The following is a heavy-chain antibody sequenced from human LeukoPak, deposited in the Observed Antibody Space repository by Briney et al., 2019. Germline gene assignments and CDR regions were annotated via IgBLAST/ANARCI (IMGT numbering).Heavy chain of an antibody. CDR1: GFTFSSYA. D-gene: IGHD3-22*01. J-gene: IGHJ4*02. CDR2: ISYDGSNK. CDR3: ARDRYYYDSSGLFDY. Sequence: GGSLRLSCAASGFTFSSYAMHWVRQAPGKGLEWVAVISYDGSNKYYADSVKGRFTISRDNSKNTLYLQMNSLRAEDTAVYYCARDRYYYDSSGLFDYWGQGTLVTVSS. V-gene: IGHV3-30*04.